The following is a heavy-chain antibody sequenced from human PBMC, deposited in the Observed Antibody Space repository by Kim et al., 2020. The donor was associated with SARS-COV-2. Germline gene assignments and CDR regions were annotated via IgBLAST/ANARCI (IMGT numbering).Heavy chain of an antibody. CDR2: INSDGSST. CDR3: ARRSGYYNYYYYGMDV. Sequence: GGSLRLSCAVSGFTFSSYWMHWVRQVPGKGLVWVSRINSDGSSTTYADSVKGRFTISRDNARNTLYLQMKSLRAEDTAVDYCARRSGYYNYYYYGMDVWG. J-gene: IGHJ6*01. CDR1: GFTFSSYW. V-gene: IGHV3-74*01. D-gene: IGHD3-22*01.